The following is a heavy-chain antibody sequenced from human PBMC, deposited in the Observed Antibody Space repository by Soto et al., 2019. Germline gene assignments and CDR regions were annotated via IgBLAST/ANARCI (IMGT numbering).Heavy chain of an antibody. CDR2: IYYSGNT. CDR1: GGPISSRDYH. D-gene: IGHD3-16*01. J-gene: IGHJ3*02. V-gene: IGHV4-30-4*01. Sequence: KPSEPLSLTCTISGGPISSRDYHRSWIRQPPGKGLEWVGYIYYSGNTYYNPSLKSRIIISVDTSTNHFFLKVNSVTAADTAVYYCARLLPSGGAFDIWGQGTMVT. CDR3: ARLLPSGGAFDI.